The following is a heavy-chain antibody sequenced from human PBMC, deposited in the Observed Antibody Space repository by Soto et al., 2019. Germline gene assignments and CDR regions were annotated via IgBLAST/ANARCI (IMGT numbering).Heavy chain of an antibody. CDR2: IIPIFGTA. CDR3: ARAVWRLAVAGTNGLRGAFDI. CDR1: GDTISIYA. J-gene: IGHJ3*02. V-gene: IGHV1-69*01. D-gene: IGHD6-19*01. Sequence: SVTVYFNGSGDTISIYAISLVRQTPGQGLEWMGGIIPIFGTANYAQKFQGRVTITADESTSTAYMELSSLRSEDTAVYYCARAVWRLAVAGTNGLRGAFDIWGQGTMVTVS.